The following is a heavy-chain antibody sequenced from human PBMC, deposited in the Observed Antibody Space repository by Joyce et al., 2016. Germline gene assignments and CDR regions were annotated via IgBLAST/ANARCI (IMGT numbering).Heavy chain of an antibody. CDR3: AEDWSGAVYYHKWLHP. CDR1: GGTYNNYA. J-gene: IGHJ5*02. Sequence: QERLVQSGPEVKKPGSSVKVSCTASGGTYNNYAVNWVRQAPGQGLEWMGGINPLFGTTHYAQKFQYRITITADESKRTTHMELSILTSEDTAMYYCAEDWSGAVYYHKWLHPWCSGNPGHRLF. CDR2: INPLFGTT. V-gene: IGHV1-69*01. D-gene: IGHD3-3*01.